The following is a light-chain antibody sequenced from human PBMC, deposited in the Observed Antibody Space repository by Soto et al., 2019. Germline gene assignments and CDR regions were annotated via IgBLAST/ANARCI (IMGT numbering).Light chain of an antibody. V-gene: IGKV3-15*01. CDR1: QSVNNN. CDR3: QQYNNGWT. CDR2: GAS. J-gene: IGKJ1*01. Sequence: EIVMTQSPATLSVSPGERATLSCRASQSVNNNLAWYQQKPGQAPRLLIYGASTRATGIPARFSGIVFGSDFTLTISSLQSEDFANYYCQQYNNGWTFGQGTKVEIK.